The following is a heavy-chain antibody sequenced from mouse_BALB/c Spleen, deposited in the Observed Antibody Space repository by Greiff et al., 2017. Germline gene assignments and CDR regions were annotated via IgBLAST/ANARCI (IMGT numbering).Heavy chain of an antibody. CDR3: ADRSRFAY. D-gene: IGHD2-14*01. J-gene: IGHJ3*01. Sequence: VHVKQSGAELVKPGASVKLSCTASGFNIKDTYMHWVKQRPEQGLEWIGRIDPANGNTKYDPKFQGKATITADTSSNTAYLQLSSLTSEDTAVYYCADRSRFAYWGQGTLVTVSA. V-gene: IGHV14-3*02. CDR2: IDPANGNT. CDR1: GFNIKDTY.